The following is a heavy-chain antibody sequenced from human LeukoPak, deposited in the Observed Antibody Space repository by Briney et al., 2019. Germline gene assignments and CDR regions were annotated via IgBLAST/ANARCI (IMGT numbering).Heavy chain of an antibody. CDR1: GFTFSSYW. Sequence: GGSLRLSCPASGFTFSSYWMHWVRQAPGKGLVWVSRINSDGSSTSYADSVKGRFTISRDNAKNTLYLQMNSLRAEDTAVYYCAREGGDSSGYYWSGGAFDIWGQGTMVTVSS. D-gene: IGHD3-22*01. CDR3: AREGGDSSGYYWSGGAFDI. V-gene: IGHV3-74*01. CDR2: INSDGSST. J-gene: IGHJ3*02.